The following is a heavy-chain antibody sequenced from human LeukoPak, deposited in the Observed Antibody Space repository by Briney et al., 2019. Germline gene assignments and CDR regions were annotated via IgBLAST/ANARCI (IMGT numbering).Heavy chain of an antibody. J-gene: IGHJ3*02. Sequence: PSETLSLTCTVSGDSISSTSYYWGWIRQPPGKGLEWIGSIYYSGSTYYNPSLKSRVIISVDTSKKQFSLRLNSVTAADTAIYYCARRAVRGIMLAFDIWGQGTMVTVSS. CDR3: ARRAVRGIMLAFDI. CDR2: IYYSGST. CDR1: GDSISSTSYY. D-gene: IGHD3-10*02. V-gene: IGHV4-39*01.